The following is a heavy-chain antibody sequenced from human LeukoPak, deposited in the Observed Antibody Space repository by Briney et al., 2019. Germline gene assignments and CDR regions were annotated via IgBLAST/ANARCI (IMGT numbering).Heavy chain of an antibody. CDR3: ARARRGSSGFDI. V-gene: IGHV4-59*01. J-gene: IGHJ3*02. D-gene: IGHD1-26*01. CDR2: IYYSGST. Sequence: SETLSLTCAVYGGSFSSYYWSWIRQPPGKGLEWIGYIYYSGSTNYNPSLKSRVTISVDTSKNQFSLELSSVTAADTAVYYCARARRGSSGFDIWGQGTMVTVSS. CDR1: GGSFSSYY.